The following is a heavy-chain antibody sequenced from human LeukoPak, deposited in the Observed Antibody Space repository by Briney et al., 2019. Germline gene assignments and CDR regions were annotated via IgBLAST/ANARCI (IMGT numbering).Heavy chain of an antibody. V-gene: IGHV1-2*02. CDR1: GYNFTGYY. D-gene: IGHD6-19*01. Sequence: ASVKVSCKASGYNFTGYYMHWVRQAPGQGPEWMGWFNPNNGDTGYSQKFQGRVTMTRDTSISTAYLELSSLTLDDTAVYYCSRDERLVPLGYWGQGTLVAVSS. CDR2: FNPNNGDT. J-gene: IGHJ4*02. CDR3: SRDERLVPLGY.